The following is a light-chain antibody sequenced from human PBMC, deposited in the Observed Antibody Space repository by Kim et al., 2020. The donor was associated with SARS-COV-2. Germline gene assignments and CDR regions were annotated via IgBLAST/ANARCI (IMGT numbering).Light chain of an antibody. CDR3: QQSYITTFT. V-gene: IGKV1-39*01. Sequence: DIQMTQSPSALSASVGYRVTITCQTTQTISSHLNSYQQKPGRASKLLISAASTLQGGVPSRFSGSRSETDFTLTISSLQPEDFATYVCQQSYITTFTLGAAPKMDI. CDR2: AAS. J-gene: IGKJ3*01. CDR1: QTISSH.